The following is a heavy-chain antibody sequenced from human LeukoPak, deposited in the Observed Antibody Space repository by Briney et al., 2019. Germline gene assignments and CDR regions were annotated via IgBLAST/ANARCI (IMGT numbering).Heavy chain of an antibody. V-gene: IGHV3-23*01. J-gene: IGHJ4*02. Sequence: GGSLRLSFAASGFTFSSYTMNWVRQSPGKGLEWVSAISGSGDVTYYADSVKGRFSISRDNSKNTLYLQVNSLRAEDTAVYYCARDGANRGIYFDYWGQGTLVTVSS. D-gene: IGHD7-27*01. CDR1: GFTFSSYT. CDR3: ARDGANRGIYFDY. CDR2: ISGSGDVT.